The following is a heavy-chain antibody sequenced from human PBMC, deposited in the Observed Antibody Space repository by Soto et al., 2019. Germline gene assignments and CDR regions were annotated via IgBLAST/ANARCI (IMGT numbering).Heavy chain of an antibody. CDR1: GFTFSSHW. Sequence: EVQLVDSGGDLVQPGGSLRLSCAASGFTFSSHWMHWVRQAPGKGLVWVSRINNDGSDTMYADSVKGRFTVSRDNAKNTLYLQMNSLRAEDTAVYYCSRGLVGPDYWVQGTLVTVSS. CDR3: SRGLVGPDY. CDR2: INNDGSDT. V-gene: IGHV3-74*03. J-gene: IGHJ4*02.